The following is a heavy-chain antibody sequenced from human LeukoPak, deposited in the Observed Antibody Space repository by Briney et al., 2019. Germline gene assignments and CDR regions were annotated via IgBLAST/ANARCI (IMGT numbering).Heavy chain of an antibody. CDR2: INHSGST. Sequence: SETLSLTCAVYGGSFSGYYWSWIRQPPGKGLEWIGEINHSGSTNYNPSLKSRVTSSVDTSKNQFSLKLSSVTAADTAVYYCARAVGYCSSTSCYHGRFFDPWGQGTLVTVSS. CDR3: ARAVGYCSSTSCYHGRFFDP. CDR1: GGSFSGYY. J-gene: IGHJ5*02. V-gene: IGHV4-34*01. D-gene: IGHD2-2*01.